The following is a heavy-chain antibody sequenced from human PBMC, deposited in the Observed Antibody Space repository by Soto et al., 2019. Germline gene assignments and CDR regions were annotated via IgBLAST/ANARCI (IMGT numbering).Heavy chain of an antibody. CDR2: ISSSSSTI. CDR1: GFTFSSYS. Sequence: PGGSLRLSCAASGFTFSSYSMNWVRQAPGKGLEWVSYISSSSSTIYYADSVKGRFIISRDNSKNTLYLQMNSLRAEDTAVYYYARDPNGDYLGAFDFWGQKTMVTVSS. J-gene: IGHJ3*01. CDR3: ARDPNGDYLGAFDF. D-gene: IGHD4-17*01. V-gene: IGHV3-48*01.